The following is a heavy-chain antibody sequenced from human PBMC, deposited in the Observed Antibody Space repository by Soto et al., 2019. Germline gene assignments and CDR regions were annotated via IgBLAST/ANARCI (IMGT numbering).Heavy chain of an antibody. J-gene: IGHJ5*02. Sequence: PGPSVKVSCKASGGTFSSYAISWVRQAPGQGLEWMGGIIPIFGTANYAQKFQGRVTITADESTSTAYMELSSLRSEDTAVYYCARKYSSGFRSWDNWFDPWGQGTLVTVSS. CDR2: IIPIFGTA. V-gene: IGHV1-69*13. CDR1: GGTFSSYA. D-gene: IGHD3-22*01. CDR3: ARKYSSGFRSWDNWFDP.